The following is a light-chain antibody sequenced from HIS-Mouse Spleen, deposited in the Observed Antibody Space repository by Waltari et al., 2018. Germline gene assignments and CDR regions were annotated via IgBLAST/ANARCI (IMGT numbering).Light chain of an antibody. CDR2: KAS. V-gene: IGKV1-5*03. CDR1: QSISSW. J-gene: IGKJ2*01. Sequence: DIQMTQSPSTLSASVGDRVNITCRASQSISSWLAWYQQKPGKAPKLLIYKASSLESGDPSRFSGSGSGTEFTLTISSLQPDDFATYYCQQYNSYSYTFGQGTKLEIK. CDR3: QQYNSYSYT.